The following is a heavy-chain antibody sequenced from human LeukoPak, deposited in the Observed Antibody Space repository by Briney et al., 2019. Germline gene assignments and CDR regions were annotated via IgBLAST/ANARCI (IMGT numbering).Heavy chain of an antibody. Sequence: PSQTLSLTCTVSGGSISSGSYYWSWIRQPAGKGLEWIGSIYYSGSTYYNPSLKSRVTISVDTSKNQFSLKLSSVTAADTAVYYCARVFGVGAIHYWGQGTLVTVSS. CDR1: GGSISSGSYY. CDR3: ARVFGVGAIHY. J-gene: IGHJ4*02. D-gene: IGHD1-26*01. V-gene: IGHV4-61*02. CDR2: IYYSGST.